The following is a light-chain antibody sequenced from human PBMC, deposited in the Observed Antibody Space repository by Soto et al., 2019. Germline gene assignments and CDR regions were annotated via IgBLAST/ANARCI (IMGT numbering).Light chain of an antibody. CDR2: KAS. Sequence: DVQMNHSPATLSGSVGDRVTITCRASQTTSSWLAWYQQKPGKAPKLLIYKASTLKSGVPSRFSGSGSGTEFTLTISSLQPDDFATYYCQHYNSYSEAFAQGTKVDIK. J-gene: IGKJ1*01. CDR3: QHYNSYSEA. V-gene: IGKV1-5*03. CDR1: QTTSSW.